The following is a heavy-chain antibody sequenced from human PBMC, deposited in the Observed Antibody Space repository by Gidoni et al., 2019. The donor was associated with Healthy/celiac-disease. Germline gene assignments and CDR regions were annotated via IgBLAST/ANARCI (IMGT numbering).Heavy chain of an antibody. D-gene: IGHD4-17*01. CDR3: AKVAAYGDYHFDY. CDR1: GSTFSRYA. J-gene: IGHJ4*02. Sequence: EVQLLESGGGLVQPGGSLRPSCAASGSTFSRYAMIWGRQAPGKGLEWVSAISGSGGSTYYADSVKGRFTISRDNSKNTLYLQMNSLRAEDTAVYYCAKVAAYGDYHFDYWGQGTLVTVSS. V-gene: IGHV3-23*01. CDR2: ISGSGGST.